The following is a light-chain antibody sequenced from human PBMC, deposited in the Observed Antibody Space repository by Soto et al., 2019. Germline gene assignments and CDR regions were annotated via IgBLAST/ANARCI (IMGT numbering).Light chain of an antibody. CDR1: QGISNY. CDR2: AAS. V-gene: IGKV1-27*01. CDR3: QKYNSAPWT. Sequence: DTQMTQSPSSLSASVGDVVTITGRASQGISNYLAWYQQKPGKVPKLLMYAASTLRSGVPSRFSGSGSGTDFTLIISSLQPEDVATYYCQKYNSAPWTFGQGTTVEIK. J-gene: IGKJ1*01.